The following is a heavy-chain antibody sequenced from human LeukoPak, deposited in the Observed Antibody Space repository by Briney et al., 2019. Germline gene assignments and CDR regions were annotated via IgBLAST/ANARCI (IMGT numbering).Heavy chain of an antibody. Sequence: GRSLRLSCAASGFTFSNYGMHWVRQAPGKGLEWVAVISYDGSNKYYADSVKGRFTISRDNSKNTLYLQMNSLRAEDTAVYHCAKALGYSYGTDYWGQGTLVTVSS. CDR1: GFTFSNYG. J-gene: IGHJ4*02. V-gene: IGHV3-30*18. CDR2: ISYDGSNK. D-gene: IGHD5-18*01. CDR3: AKALGYSYGTDY.